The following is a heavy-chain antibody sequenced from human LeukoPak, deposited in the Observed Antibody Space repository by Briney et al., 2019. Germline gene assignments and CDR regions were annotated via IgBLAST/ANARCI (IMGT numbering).Heavy chain of an antibody. D-gene: IGHD3-3*01. Sequence: SETLSLTCTVSGGSISSGGYYWNWIRQHPGKGLEWIGYIYYSGSTYYNPSLKSRVTISVDTSKNQFSLKLSSVTAADTAVYYCARKYYDFWSGYTDYGMDVWGQGTTVTVSS. CDR3: ARKYYDFWSGYTDYGMDV. CDR1: GGSISSGGYY. CDR2: IYYSGST. J-gene: IGHJ6*02. V-gene: IGHV4-31*03.